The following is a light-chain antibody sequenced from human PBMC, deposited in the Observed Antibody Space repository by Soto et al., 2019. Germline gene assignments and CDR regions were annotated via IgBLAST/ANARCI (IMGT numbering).Light chain of an antibody. CDR1: QSVSSY. CDR2: DAS. Sequence: EIVLTQSPATLSLSPGERAALSCRASQSVSSYLAWYQQKPGQAPRLLIYDASKRAPGIPARFTGSGSGTDFTLTISSLEPEDFAVYCCQQRSNWASTFGGGTKVEI. J-gene: IGKJ4*01. V-gene: IGKV3-11*01. CDR3: QQRSNWAST.